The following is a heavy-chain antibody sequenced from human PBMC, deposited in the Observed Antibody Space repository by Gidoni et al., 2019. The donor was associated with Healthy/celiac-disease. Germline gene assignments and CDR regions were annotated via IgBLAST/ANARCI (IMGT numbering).Heavy chain of an antibody. Sequence: QVQLVQSGAEVKKPGSSVKVSCTASGGTFSSYAISWVRQAPGQGLEWMGGIIPIFGTANYAQKFQGRVTITADESTSTAYMELSSLRSEDTAVYYCARVGDSEYCSGGSCYDDAFDIWGQGTMVTVSS. J-gene: IGHJ3*02. V-gene: IGHV1-69*01. CDR2: IIPIFGTA. CDR1: GGTFSSYA. CDR3: ARVGDSEYCSGGSCYDDAFDI. D-gene: IGHD2-15*01.